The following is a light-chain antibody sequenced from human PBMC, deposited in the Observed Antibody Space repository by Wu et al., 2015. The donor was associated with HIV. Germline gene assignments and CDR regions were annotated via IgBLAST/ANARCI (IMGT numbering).Light chain of an antibody. CDR2: AAS. J-gene: IGKJ4*01. CDR3: QQYYSYPLT. CDR1: QGISHF. V-gene: IGKV1-9*01. Sequence: DIQLTQPPSFLSASVGDRVTITCRASQGISHFLGWYQQKPGKAPKLLIYAASTLQSGVPSRFSGSGSGTDFTLTITSLQSEDFATYYCQQYYSYPLTFGGGTKVEIK.